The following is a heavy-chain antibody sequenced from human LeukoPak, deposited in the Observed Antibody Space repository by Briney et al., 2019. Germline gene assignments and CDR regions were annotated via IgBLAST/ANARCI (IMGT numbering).Heavy chain of an antibody. CDR2: IYYSGST. Sequence: SETLSLTCTVSGGSISSYYWSWIRQPPGKGLEWIGYIYYSGSTNYNPSLKSRVTISVDTSKNQFSLKLSSVTAADTAVYYCAGGYDISRHYYGMDVWGKGTTVTVSS. D-gene: IGHD3-9*01. J-gene: IGHJ6*04. CDR1: GGSISSYY. V-gene: IGHV4-59*01. CDR3: AGGYDISRHYYGMDV.